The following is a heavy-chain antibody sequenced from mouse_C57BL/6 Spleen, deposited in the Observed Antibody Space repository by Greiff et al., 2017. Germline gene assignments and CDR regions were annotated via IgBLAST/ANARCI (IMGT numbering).Heavy chain of an antibody. D-gene: IGHD1-1*01. CDR2: IYPGDGDT. Sequence: VQLKESGAELVKPGASVKISCKASGYAFSSYWMNWVKQRPGKGLEWIGQIYPGDGDTNYNGKFKGKATLTADKSSSTAYMQLSSLTSEDSAVYFCARSDYYGSSSFAYWGQGTLVTVSA. CDR1: GYAFSSYW. CDR3: ARSDYYGSSSFAY. V-gene: IGHV1-80*01. J-gene: IGHJ3*01.